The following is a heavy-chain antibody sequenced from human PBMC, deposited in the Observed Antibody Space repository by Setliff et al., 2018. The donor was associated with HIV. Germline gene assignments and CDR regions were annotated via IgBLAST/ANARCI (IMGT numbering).Heavy chain of an antibody. CDR1: GYTFTNYA. CDR3: ARELSPTGTD. Sequence: RASVKVSCKASGYTFTNYAINWVRQAPGQGLEWMGWINTDTGNPTYAQGFTGRFVFSLDTSVNTAYLQISSLKTEDSAVYYCARELSPTGTDWGQGTLVTVSS. CDR2: INTDTGNP. J-gene: IGHJ4*02. V-gene: IGHV7-4-1*02. D-gene: IGHD1-7*01.